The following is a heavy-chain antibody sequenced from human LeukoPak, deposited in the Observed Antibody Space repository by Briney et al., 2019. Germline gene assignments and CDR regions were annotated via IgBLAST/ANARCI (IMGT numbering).Heavy chain of an antibody. CDR2: IYHSGST. CDR3: ARPRGGYDAFDI. J-gene: IGHJ3*02. V-gene: IGHV4-39*07. CDR1: GGSTSSSSYY. D-gene: IGHD3-16*01. Sequence: PSETLSLTCTVSGGSTSSSSYYWGWIRQPPGKGLEWIGSIYHSGSTYYNPSLKSRVIISVDTSKNQFSLKLSSVTAADTAVYYCARPRGGYDAFDIWGQGTMVTVSS.